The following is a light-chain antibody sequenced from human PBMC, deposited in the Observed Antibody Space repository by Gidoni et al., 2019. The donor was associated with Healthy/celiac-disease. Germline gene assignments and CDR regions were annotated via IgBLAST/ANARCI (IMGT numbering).Light chain of an antibody. Sequence: DIQMTQSPSSLSASVGDRVTITCRASQSISRHLNWYQQNPGKAPKLLIYAASSLQSGVPSRFSGSGSGTDFTLTISSLQPEDFATYYCQQSYSTPPFTFXPXTKVDI. J-gene: IGKJ3*01. CDR2: AAS. V-gene: IGKV1-39*01. CDR1: QSISRH. CDR3: QQSYSTPPFT.